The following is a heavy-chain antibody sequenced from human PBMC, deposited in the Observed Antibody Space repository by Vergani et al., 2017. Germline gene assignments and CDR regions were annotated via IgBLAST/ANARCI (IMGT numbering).Heavy chain of an antibody. CDR1: GASISGGRYY. J-gene: IGHJ4*02. D-gene: IGHD1-26*01. V-gene: IGHV4-61*02. CDR2: IYTSGSA. CDR3: ARSSMGTTVFDY. Sequence: QLQESGPGLVKPSATLSLTCSVSGASISGGRYYWSWIRQPAGKGLEWIGRIYTSGSANYNPSLKSRVTISVNTSKNQFSLNLSSVTAADTAVYYCARSSMGTTVFDYWGQGILVTVSS.